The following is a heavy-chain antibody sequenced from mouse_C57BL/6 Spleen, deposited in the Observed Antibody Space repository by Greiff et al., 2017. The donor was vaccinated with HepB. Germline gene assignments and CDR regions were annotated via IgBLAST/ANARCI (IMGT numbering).Heavy chain of an antibody. Sequence: QVQLQQSGAELARPGASVKLSCKASGYTFTSYGISWVKQRTGQGLEWIGEIYPRSGNTYYNEKFKGKATLTADKSSSTAYMELRSLTSEDSAVYFCARSSTTVVDWYFDVWGTGTTVTVSS. J-gene: IGHJ1*03. D-gene: IGHD1-1*01. V-gene: IGHV1-81*01. CDR1: GYTFTSYG. CDR2: IYPRSGNT. CDR3: ARSSTTVVDWYFDV.